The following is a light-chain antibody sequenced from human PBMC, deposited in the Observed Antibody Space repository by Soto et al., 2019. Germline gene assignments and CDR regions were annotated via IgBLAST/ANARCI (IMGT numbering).Light chain of an antibody. CDR2: DVS. Sequence: QSVLTHPAPLSGAPGPSITISCPGTSSDVGGYNYVSWYQQHPGKAPKLMIYDVSNRPSGVSNRFSGSKSGNTASLTISGLQAEDEADYYCSSYTSSSTLVFGTGTKVTVL. J-gene: IGLJ1*01. V-gene: IGLV2-14*01. CDR1: SSDVGGYNY. CDR3: SSYTSSSTLV.